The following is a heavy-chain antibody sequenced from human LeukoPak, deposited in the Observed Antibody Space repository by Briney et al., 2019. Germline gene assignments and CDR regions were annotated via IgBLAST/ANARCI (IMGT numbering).Heavy chain of an antibody. V-gene: IGHV3-48*04. J-gene: IGHJ4*02. CDR2: ISSASGSI. CDR3: ARLPAYCSSTSCYYDY. Sequence: GGSLRPSCAASGFTFSCYSMNWVRQAPGKGLEWVSYISSASGSIYYADSVKGRFTISRDNAKNSLFLQMNSLRAEDTAVYYCARLPAYCSSTSCYYDYWGQGTLVTVSS. CDR1: GFTFSCYS. D-gene: IGHD2-2*01.